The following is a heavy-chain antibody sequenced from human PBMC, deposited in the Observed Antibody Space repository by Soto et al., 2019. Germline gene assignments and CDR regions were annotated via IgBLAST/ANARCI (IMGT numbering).Heavy chain of an antibody. CDR3: V. V-gene: IGHV4-38-2*01. CDR2: IYHSGST. Sequence: TSETLSLTCAVSGYSISSGYYWGWIRQPPGKGLEWIGTIYHSGSTYYNPSLKSRVTISVDTSKNQFSLKLNSVTAADYGYGMDVWGQGTTVTVSS. J-gene: IGHJ6*02. D-gene: IGHD4-17*01. CDR1: GYSISSGYY.